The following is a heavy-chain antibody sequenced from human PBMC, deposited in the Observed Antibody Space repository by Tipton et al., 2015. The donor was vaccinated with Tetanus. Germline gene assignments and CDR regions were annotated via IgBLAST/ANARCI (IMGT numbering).Heavy chain of an antibody. Sequence: LSLTCAASGFTFSTYSMNWVRQAPGKGLEWVSTISGSGDYTYYADSVKGQFTISRDNSKNTLSLQMNSLRADDTAVYYCAKGGGHSGSWSDYLDSWGQGTLVTVSS. CDR3: AKGGGHSGSWSDYLDS. V-gene: IGHV3-23*01. D-gene: IGHD6-13*01. J-gene: IGHJ4*02. CDR1: GFTFSTYS. CDR2: ISGSGDYT.